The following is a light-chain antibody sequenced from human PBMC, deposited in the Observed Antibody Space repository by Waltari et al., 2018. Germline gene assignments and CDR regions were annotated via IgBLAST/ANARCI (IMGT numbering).Light chain of an antibody. V-gene: IGKV3-11*01. J-gene: IGKJ5*01. CDR3: QQRSKWPPSIT. CDR1: QSVSSY. Sequence: EIVLTQSPATLSLSPGERATLSCRASQSVSSYLAWYQQKPGQAPRLLIYDASNRATGIPARFSGRGSGTDFTLSISSLEPEDFAVYYCQQRSKWPPSITFGQGTRLEIK. CDR2: DAS.